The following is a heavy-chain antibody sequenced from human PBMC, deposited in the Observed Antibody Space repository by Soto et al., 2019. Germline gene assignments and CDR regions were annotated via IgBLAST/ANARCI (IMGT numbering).Heavy chain of an antibody. V-gene: IGHV3-23*01. D-gene: IGHD3-10*01. J-gene: IGHJ5*01. CDR3: AKVTHVSKRDAFGWFDS. Sequence: EVQLLESGGGLVQPGGSLRLSCAASGFTFINYAMTWVRQAPGKGLEWVSAISGSGGSTYYAASVKGRFTISRDNSKNTLYLQMNSLSAEDTAVYYWAKVTHVSKRDAFGWFDSWGQGTLVTVSS. CDR2: ISGSGGST. CDR1: GFTFINYA.